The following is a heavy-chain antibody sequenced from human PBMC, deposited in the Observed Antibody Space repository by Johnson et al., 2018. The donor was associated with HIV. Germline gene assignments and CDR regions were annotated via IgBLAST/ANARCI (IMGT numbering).Heavy chain of an antibody. CDR2: IFTVGDV. J-gene: IGHJ3*01. CDR3: ARDGRDLVTRGSFDV. CDR1: GITVSSNY. D-gene: IGHD5-18*01. V-gene: IGHV3-66*02. Sequence: VQLVESGGGLAQPGGSLRLSCAASGITVSSNYMSWVRQAPGKGLEWVSGIFTVGDVHYAYSVKGRFTISRDNSKNFLYLQMNSLRPEDTAVYYCARDGRDLVTRGSFDVWGQGTVVTVSS.